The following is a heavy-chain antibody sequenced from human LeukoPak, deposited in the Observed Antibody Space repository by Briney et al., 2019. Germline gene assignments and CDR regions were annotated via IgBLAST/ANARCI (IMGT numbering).Heavy chain of an antibody. Sequence: PGRSLRLSCAASGFTFSSYGMHWVRQAPGKGLEWVAVISYDGSNKYYADSVKGRFTISRGNSKNTLYLQMNSLRAEDTAIYYCAKDKQQLASFDYWGQGTLVTVSS. CDR2: ISYDGSNK. CDR1: GFTFSSYG. D-gene: IGHD6-13*01. V-gene: IGHV3-30*18. J-gene: IGHJ4*02. CDR3: AKDKQQLASFDY.